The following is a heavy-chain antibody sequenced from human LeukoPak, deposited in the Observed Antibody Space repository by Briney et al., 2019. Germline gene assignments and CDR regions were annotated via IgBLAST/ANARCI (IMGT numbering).Heavy chain of an antibody. V-gene: IGHV3-74*03. CDR2: ISTDGSST. D-gene: IGHD1-26*01. CDR1: GFTFSNYW. CDR3: ARDDSSGSYEVNY. Sequence: GGSLRLSCAASGFTFSNYWMHWVRQAPGKGLVWVSRISTDGSSTTYADSVKGRFTISRDNSKNTLYLQMNSLRAEDTAVYYCARDDSSGSYEVNYWGQGTLVTVSS. J-gene: IGHJ4*02.